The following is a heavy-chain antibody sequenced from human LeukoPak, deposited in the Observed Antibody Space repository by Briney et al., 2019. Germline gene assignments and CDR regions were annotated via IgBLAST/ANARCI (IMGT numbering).Heavy chain of an antibody. CDR2: IIPIFGTA. CDR3: ARGRIAEENWCDP. J-gene: IGHJ5*02. Sequence: AAVKVSCKASGGTFISYAYSWVRQAPGQGLEWMGGIIPIFGTANYAQKVQGRVTITTDESTSTAYMELSSLRSEDTAVYYCARGRIAEENWCDPWGQGTLVTVSS. D-gene: IGHD6-13*01. CDR1: GGTFISYA. V-gene: IGHV1-69*05.